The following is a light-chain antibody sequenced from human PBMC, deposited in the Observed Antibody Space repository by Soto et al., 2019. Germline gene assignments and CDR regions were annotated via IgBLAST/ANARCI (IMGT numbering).Light chain of an antibody. V-gene: IGLV2-14*01. CDR3: SSYTSSSTLV. Sequence: QSALTQPASVSGSPGQSITISCTGTSSDVGGYNYVSWYQQHPGKAPXLMIXXVXXXXXXXXXXFSGSXSGNTASLTISGXXXXXXXXXXCSSYTSSSTLVFGGGTKLTVL. CDR2: XVX. J-gene: IGLJ2*01. CDR1: SSDVGGYNY.